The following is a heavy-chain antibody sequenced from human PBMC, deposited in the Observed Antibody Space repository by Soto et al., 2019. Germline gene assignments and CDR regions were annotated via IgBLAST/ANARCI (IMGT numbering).Heavy chain of an antibody. CDR2: IYYSGST. Sequence: KTSETLSLTCTVSGGSISSSSYYWGWIRQPPGKGLEWIGSIYYSGSTYYNPSLKSRVTISVDTSKNQFSLKLSSVTAADTAVYYCARQGRYCSSTSCYFWFDPWGQGTLVTV. V-gene: IGHV4-39*01. D-gene: IGHD2-2*01. CDR3: ARQGRYCSSTSCYFWFDP. J-gene: IGHJ5*02. CDR1: GGSISSSSYY.